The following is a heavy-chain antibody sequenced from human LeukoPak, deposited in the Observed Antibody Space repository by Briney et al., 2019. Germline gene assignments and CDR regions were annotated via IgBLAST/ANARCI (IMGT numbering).Heavy chain of an antibody. CDR3: ARAVDYRNYFDY. D-gene: IGHD4-11*01. J-gene: IGHJ4*02. CDR1: GDSMTRGGYY. Sequence: PSQTLSLTCTVSGDSMTRGGYYWSWVRQHPGKGLEWIGFTYHSGTTFYNPSLEGRAAISVDTSQNQFSLKLTSVTAANTAVYYCARAVDYRNYFDYWGQGTLVTVSS. CDR2: TYHSGTT. V-gene: IGHV4-31*03.